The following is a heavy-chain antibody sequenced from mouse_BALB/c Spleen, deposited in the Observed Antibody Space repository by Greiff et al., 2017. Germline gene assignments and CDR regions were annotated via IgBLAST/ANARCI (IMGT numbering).Heavy chain of an antibody. J-gene: IGHJ3*01. CDR2: ISSGGSYT. CDR1: GFTFSSYG. CDR3: ARDEGAWFAY. V-gene: IGHV5-6*02. Sequence: EVMLVESGGDLVKPGGSLKLSCAASGFTFSSYGMSWVRQTPDKRLEWVATISSGGSYTYYPDTVTGRFTISRDNAKNTLYLEMSSLRSEDTAMYYCARDEGAWFAYWGQGTLVTVSA.